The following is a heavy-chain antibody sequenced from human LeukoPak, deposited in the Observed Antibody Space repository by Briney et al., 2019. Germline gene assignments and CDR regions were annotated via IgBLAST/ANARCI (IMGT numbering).Heavy chain of an antibody. D-gene: IGHD3-10*01. Sequence: SETLSLTCTVSGGSISSSSYYWSWIRQPPGKGLEWIGYIYYSGSTNYNPSLKSRVTISVDTSKNQFSLKLSSVTAADTAVYYCARGGQFRELLYLRDYYYYYMDVWGKGTTVTVSS. CDR1: GGSISSSSYY. CDR2: IYYSGST. J-gene: IGHJ6*03. CDR3: ARGGQFRELLYLRDYYYYYMDV. V-gene: IGHV4-61*01.